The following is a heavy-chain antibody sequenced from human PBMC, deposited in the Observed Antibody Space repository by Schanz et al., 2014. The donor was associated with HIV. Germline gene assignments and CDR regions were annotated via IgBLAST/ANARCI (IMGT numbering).Heavy chain of an antibody. J-gene: IGHJ6*02. V-gene: IGHV3-48*01. Sequence: EVQLVESGGGLVQPGGSLRLSCAASGFTFSSYSMNWVRQAPGKGLEWVSYISSSSTTIYYADSVKGRFTVSRDNAKNSLSLQMNSLRAEDTAVYYCARSPSYGMDVWGQGTTVTVSS. CDR3: ARSPSYGMDV. CDR1: GFTFSSYS. CDR2: ISSSSTTI.